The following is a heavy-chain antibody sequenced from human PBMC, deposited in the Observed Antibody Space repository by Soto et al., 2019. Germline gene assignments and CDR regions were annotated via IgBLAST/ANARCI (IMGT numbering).Heavy chain of an antibody. J-gene: IGHJ5*02. D-gene: IGHD3-3*01. CDR2: IYGSGST. CDR3: ARGQRFSDWFDP. CDR1: GGAIGSHY. V-gene: IGHV4-4*07. Sequence: SETLSLTCTISGGAIGSHYWTWIRQPAGKGLEWIGRIYGSGSTKYNPSLQSRVTMSLDTSKNQFSLRLESVTAADTAVYYCARGQRFSDWFDPWGQGTLIAVSS.